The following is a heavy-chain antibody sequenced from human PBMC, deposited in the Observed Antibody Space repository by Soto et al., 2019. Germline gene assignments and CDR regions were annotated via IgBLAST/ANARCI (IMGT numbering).Heavy chain of an antibody. CDR2: IYYSGGT. J-gene: IGHJ4*02. CDR3: AGGRGFGETHFAY. V-gene: IGHV4-30-4*01. CDR1: GGSISSGDYY. D-gene: IGHD3-10*01. Sequence: QVQLQESGPGLVKPSQTLSLPCTVSGGSISSGDYYWSWIRQPPGKGLEGIGYIYYSGGTYYNPSLKSRGTISVDTSKTQFSLKLSSVTAAATAVYCCAGGRGFGETHFAYWGQGTLVTVSS.